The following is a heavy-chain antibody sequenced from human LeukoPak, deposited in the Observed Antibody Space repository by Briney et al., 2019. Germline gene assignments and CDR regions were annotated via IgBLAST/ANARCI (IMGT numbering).Heavy chain of an antibody. CDR2: ISGSGGST. CDR1: GFTFSSYA. CDR3: ARDLNYRIDY. D-gene: IGHD4-11*01. Sequence: GSLRLSCAASGFTFSSYAMSWVRQAPGKGLEWVSAISGSGGSTYYADSVKGRFTISRDNAKNTLYLQLNSLRAEDTAVYYCARDLNYRIDYWGQGTLVTVSS. V-gene: IGHV3-23*01. J-gene: IGHJ4*02.